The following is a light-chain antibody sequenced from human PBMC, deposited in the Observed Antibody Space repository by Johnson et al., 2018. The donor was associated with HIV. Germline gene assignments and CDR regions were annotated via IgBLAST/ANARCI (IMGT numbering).Light chain of an antibody. CDR3: GTWDSGLMSGF. J-gene: IGLJ1*01. Sequence: QSVLTQSPSVSAAPGQKVTISCSGSSSNLGNNYVSWYQQLPETAPKPLIYDTITRHSGIPDRFSGSKSGTSATLGIPGLQSGDEAHFYCGTWDSGLMSGFFGTWTKVTVL. V-gene: IGLV1-51*01. CDR1: SSNLGNNY. CDR2: DTI.